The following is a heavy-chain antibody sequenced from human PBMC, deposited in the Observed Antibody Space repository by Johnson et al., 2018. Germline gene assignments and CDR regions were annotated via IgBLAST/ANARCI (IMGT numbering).Heavy chain of an antibody. V-gene: IGHV3-21*01. CDR2: ISSSSSYI. CDR3: ARVAGAGSDWVDGMDG. Sequence: VQLVESGGGLVKPGGSLRLSCAASGFTFSYYSMNWVRQAPGKGLEWVSSISSSSSYIYYADSVKGRFTISRDNAKNSLYLEVNSLRAEDTAVYYCARVAGAGSDWVDGMDGWGQGTTVTVSS. CDR1: GFTFSYYS. D-gene: IGHD3-10*01. J-gene: IGHJ6*02.